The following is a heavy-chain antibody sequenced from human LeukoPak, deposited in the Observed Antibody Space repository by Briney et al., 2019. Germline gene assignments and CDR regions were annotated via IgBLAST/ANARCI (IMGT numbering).Heavy chain of an antibody. Sequence: PGGSLRLSCAASGFTFSSYGMHWARQAPGKGLEWVAVIWYDGSNKYYADSVKGRFTISRDNSKNTLYLQMNSLRAEDTAVYYCAKGYCSGGSCYTPAGLDYWGQGTLVTVSS. V-gene: IGHV3-33*06. D-gene: IGHD2-15*01. CDR1: GFTFSSYG. CDR2: IWYDGSNK. J-gene: IGHJ4*02. CDR3: AKGYCSGGSCYTPAGLDY.